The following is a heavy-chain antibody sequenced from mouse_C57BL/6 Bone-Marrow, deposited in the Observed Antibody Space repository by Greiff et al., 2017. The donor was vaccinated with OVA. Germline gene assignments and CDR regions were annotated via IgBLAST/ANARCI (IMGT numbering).Heavy chain of an antibody. D-gene: IGHD2-5*01. V-gene: IGHV1-81*01. CDR2: IYPRSGNP. CDR1: GYTFTSYG. Sequence: VQLQQSGAELARPGASVKLSCKASGYTFTSYGISWVKQRTGQGLEWIGEIYPRSGNPYYNEKFKGKATLTADKSSSTAYMELRSLTSEDSAVYFCAKGSNYPLSYWGQGTLVTVSA. J-gene: IGHJ3*01. CDR3: AKGSNYPLSY.